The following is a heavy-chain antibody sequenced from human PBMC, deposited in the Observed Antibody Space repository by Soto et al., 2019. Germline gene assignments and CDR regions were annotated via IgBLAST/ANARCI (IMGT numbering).Heavy chain of an antibody. CDR1: GGSISSSSYY. D-gene: IGHD1-7*01. Sequence: QLQLQESGPGLVKPSETLSLTCTVSGGSISSSSYYWGWIRQPPGKGLEWIGSIYYSGSTYYNPSLKSRVTISVDTSKNQFSLKLSSVTAADTAVYYCARHNNWNWGKGWFDPWGQGTLVTVSS. V-gene: IGHV4-39*01. J-gene: IGHJ5*02. CDR2: IYYSGST. CDR3: ARHNNWNWGKGWFDP.